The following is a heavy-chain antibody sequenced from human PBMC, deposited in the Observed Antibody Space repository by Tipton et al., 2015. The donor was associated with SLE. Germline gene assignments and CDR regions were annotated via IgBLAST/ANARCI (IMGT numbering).Heavy chain of an antibody. CDR3: ARQDYRGYYYYGLDV. CDR2: IYPDDSDT. V-gene: IGHV5-51*01. D-gene: IGHD4-11*01. Sequence: VQLVQSGAEVKKSGESLKIPCKGSGYRFTTYWIAWVRQMPGKGLEWMGIIYPDDSDTKNSPSFEGQVTISADMSITTAYLQWSSLKASDTAIYYCARQDYRGYYYYGLDVWGQGTTVTVSS. CDR1: GYRFTTYW. J-gene: IGHJ6*02.